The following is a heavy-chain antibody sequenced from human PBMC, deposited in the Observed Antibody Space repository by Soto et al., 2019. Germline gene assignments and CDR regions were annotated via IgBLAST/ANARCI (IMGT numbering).Heavy chain of an antibody. CDR1: GGSFSGYY. CDR3: ARGRRLSLWFGVPFDP. V-gene: IGHV4-34*01. D-gene: IGHD3-10*01. J-gene: IGHJ5*02. CDR2: INHSGST. Sequence: QVQLQQWGAGLLKPSETLSLTCAVYGGSFSGYYWSWIRQPPGKGLEWIGEINHSGSTNYNPSLKSRVTISXXTXKNXFSLKLSSVTAADTAVYYCARGRRLSLWFGVPFDPWGQGTLVTVSS.